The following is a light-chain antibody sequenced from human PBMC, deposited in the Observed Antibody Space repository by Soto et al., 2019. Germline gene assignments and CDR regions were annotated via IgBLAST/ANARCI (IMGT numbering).Light chain of an antibody. J-gene: IGKJ4*01. V-gene: IGKV3-11*01. Sequence: EIVMTQSPATLSVSPGERATLSCGASQSVSRHLAWYQQKPGQAPRPLIYDASNRATGIPARFSGSGPGTDFTLTISSLEPEDFAVYYCQQRNNWPPVTFGGGTKVDIK. CDR1: QSVSRH. CDR3: QQRNNWPPVT. CDR2: DAS.